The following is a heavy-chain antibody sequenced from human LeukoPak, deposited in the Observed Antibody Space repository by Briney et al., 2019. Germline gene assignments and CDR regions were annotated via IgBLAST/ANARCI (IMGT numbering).Heavy chain of an antibody. J-gene: IGHJ1*01. CDR2: IYYSGST. CDR3: ASFSSSWYLRYFQH. V-gene: IGHV4-59*01. D-gene: IGHD6-13*01. Sequence: SETLSLTCTVSGGSLSSYYWSWIRQPPGKGLEWIGYIYYSGSTNYNPSLKSRVTISVDTSKNQFSLKLSSVTAADTAVYYCASFSSSWYLRYFQHWGQGTLVTVSS. CDR1: GGSLSSYY.